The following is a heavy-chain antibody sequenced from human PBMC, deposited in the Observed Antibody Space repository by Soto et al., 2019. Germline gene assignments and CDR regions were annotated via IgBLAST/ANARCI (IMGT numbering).Heavy chain of an antibody. CDR1: GFTFSSYA. J-gene: IGHJ6*02. CDR3: ARDFRRERLTIFGVVTTDETYGMDA. D-gene: IGHD3-3*01. V-gene: IGHV3-30-3*01. CDR2: ISYDGSNK. Sequence: GGSLRLSCAASGFTFSSYAMHWVRQAPGKGLEWVAVISYDGSNKYYADSVKGRFTISRDNSKNTLYLQMNSLRAEDTAVYYCARDFRRERLTIFGVVTTDETYGMDAWGQGTTVTVSS.